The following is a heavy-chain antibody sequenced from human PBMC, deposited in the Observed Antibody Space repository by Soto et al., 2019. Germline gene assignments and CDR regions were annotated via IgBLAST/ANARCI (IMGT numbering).Heavy chain of an antibody. D-gene: IGHD6-19*01. V-gene: IGHV5-51*01. CDR2: TYPGDSDT. CDR3: AKDRRIAVSHFDF. Sequence: GESLKISCTGSGYSFTGYWIGWVRQMPGKGLEWMGITYPGDSDTRYSPSFQGRVTISADKSINTAYLQWSSLKASDTAVYFCAKDRRIAVSHFDFWGQGTLVTVSS. CDR1: GYSFTGYW. J-gene: IGHJ4*02.